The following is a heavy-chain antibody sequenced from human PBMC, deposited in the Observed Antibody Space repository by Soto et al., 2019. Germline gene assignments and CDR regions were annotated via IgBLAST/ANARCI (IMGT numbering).Heavy chain of an antibody. CDR3: ARDVSVYGTSRHYYCTHV. CDR2: IYHSGST. V-gene: IGHV4-59*01. Sequence: SETLSLTCTVSGDSINNYYWSWIRQPPGKGLEWIGYIYHSGSTDYNPSLKSRVTISVDPSKTQFSLRLSSVTAADTAVYYCARDVSVYGTSRHYYCTHVRGRGTTVTLSS. J-gene: IGHJ6*04. CDR1: GDSINNYY. D-gene: IGHD2-2*01.